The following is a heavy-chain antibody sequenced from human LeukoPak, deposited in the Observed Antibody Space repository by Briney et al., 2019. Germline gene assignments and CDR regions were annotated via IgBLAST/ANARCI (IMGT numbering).Heavy chain of an antibody. J-gene: IGHJ3*02. CDR2: IYYSGST. Sequence: SETLSLTCTVSGGSISSYYWSWIRQPPGKGLEWIGYIYYSGSTNYNPSLKSRVTISLDTSKNQFSLKLSSVTAADTAVYYCARVAYYYDSSGYLGAFDIWGQGTMVTVSS. CDR1: GGSISSYY. V-gene: IGHV4-59*01. CDR3: ARVAYYYDSSGYLGAFDI. D-gene: IGHD3-22*01.